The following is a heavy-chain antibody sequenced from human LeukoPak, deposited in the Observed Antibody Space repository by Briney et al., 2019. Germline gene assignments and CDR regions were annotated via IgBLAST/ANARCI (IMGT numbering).Heavy chain of an antibody. D-gene: IGHD2/OR15-2a*01. CDR1: GYTFTDYG. CDR3: ARGKIGDAFDI. Sequence: ASVKVSCKASGYTFTDYGISWVRQAPGQGLEWMGWISAYNGDTNYAQKVKGRVTLTADTSTSTAYMDLKSLRSDDTALYYCARGKIGDAFDIWGQGTMVTVSS. CDR2: ISAYNGDT. V-gene: IGHV1-18*01. J-gene: IGHJ3*02.